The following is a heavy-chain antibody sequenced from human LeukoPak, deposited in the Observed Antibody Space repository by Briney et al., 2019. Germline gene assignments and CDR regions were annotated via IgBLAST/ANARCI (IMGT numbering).Heavy chain of an antibody. CDR1: GGSISSYY. CDR3: ASLIADPLESAFDI. D-gene: IGHD2-15*01. Sequence: SETLSLTCTVSGGSISSYYWSWIRQPPGKGLEWIGYIYYSGSTNYNPSLKSRVTISVDTSKNQFSLKLSSVTAADKAVYYCASLIADPLESAFDIWGQGTMVTVSS. CDR2: IYYSGST. J-gene: IGHJ3*02. V-gene: IGHV4-59*08.